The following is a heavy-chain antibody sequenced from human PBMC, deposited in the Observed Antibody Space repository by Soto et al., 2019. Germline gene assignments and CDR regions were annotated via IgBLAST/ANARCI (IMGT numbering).Heavy chain of an antibody. CDR1: GLNVRGID. J-gene: IGHJ5*02. CDR3: GSGANHGGFDP. CDR2: ISSSSSYI. D-gene: IGHD2-15*01. V-gene: IGHV3-21*01. Sequence: GGSLRLSCAASGLNVRGIDSSWVRQAPGKGLEWVSSISSSSSYIYYADSVKGRFTISRDNAKNSLYLQMNSLRAEDTAVYYCGSGANHGGFDPWGQGTLVTVSS.